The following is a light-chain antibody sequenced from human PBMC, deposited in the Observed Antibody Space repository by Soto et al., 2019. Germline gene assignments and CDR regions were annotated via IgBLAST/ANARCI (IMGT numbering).Light chain of an antibody. CDR2: DAS. Sequence: AIPLTQSPSSLSASVGDRVTFTCRASEGISKALAWYQRAPGKAPKLLIYDASGLESGVPSRFSGSGSGTDFTLTISGLQPEDFATYYCQQYSHYPLTLGPGTTVDF. V-gene: IGKV1D-13*01. J-gene: IGKJ3*01. CDR3: QQYSHYPLT. CDR1: EGISKA.